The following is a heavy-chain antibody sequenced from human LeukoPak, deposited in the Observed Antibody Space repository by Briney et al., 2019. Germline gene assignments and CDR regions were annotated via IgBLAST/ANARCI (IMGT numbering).Heavy chain of an antibody. CDR2: IYTGRST. Sequence: GGSLRLSCAASGFTFSSYWMHWVRQAPGKGLERVSVIYTGRSTYYADSVKGRFTISRDNSKNTLYLQMNSLRAEDTAFYYCARRYYAMDVWGQGTTVTVSS. CDR3: ARRYYAMDV. V-gene: IGHV3-53*01. J-gene: IGHJ6*02. CDR1: GFTFSSYW.